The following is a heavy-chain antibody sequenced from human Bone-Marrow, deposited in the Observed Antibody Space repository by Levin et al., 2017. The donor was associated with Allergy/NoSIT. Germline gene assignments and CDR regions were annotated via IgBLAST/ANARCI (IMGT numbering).Heavy chain of an antibody. J-gene: IGHJ4*02. Sequence: PSETLSLTCTVSGGSITSGGHYWSWIRQHPGKGLEWIGYIYYSGSAYYNPSLKSRVSIAVDTSRNQISLKLRSVTAADTAVYYCARSYFGSGTWGRFDYWGQGTLVTVSS. V-gene: IGHV4-31*03. CDR1: GGSITSGGHY. CDR3: ARSYFGSGTWGRFDY. CDR2: IYYSGSA. D-gene: IGHD3-10*01.